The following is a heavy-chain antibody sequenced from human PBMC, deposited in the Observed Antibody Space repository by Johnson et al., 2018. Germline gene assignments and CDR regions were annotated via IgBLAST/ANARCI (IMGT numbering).Heavy chain of an antibody. V-gene: IGHV4-34*01. CDR1: GVSFSGYY. CDR2: INHRGST. J-gene: IGHJ6*03. Sequence: QVQLQQWGAGLLKPSETLSLTCAVYGVSFSGYYWSWIRQPPGKGLEWIGEINHRGSTSYHPSLKSRVSISVETSKNQFSLRLSSVTAADTALYYCARKYIEPRRRRKEQQPVYMDVWGKGTTVTGSS. D-gene: IGHD6-13*01. CDR3: ARKYIEPRRRRKEQQPVYMDV.